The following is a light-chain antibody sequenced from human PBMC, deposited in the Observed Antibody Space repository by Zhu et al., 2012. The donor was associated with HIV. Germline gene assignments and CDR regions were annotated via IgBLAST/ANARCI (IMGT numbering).Light chain of an antibody. CDR3: QQYGSSPIT. Sequence: EIVMTQSPATLSVSSGEGATLSCRISQSVGSNLAWYQQKPGQAPRLLIYGASSRATGIPDRFSGSGSGTDFTLTISRLEPEDFAVYYCQQYGSSPITFGQGTRLEIK. J-gene: IGKJ5*01. V-gene: IGKV3-20*01. CDR1: QSVGSN. CDR2: GAS.